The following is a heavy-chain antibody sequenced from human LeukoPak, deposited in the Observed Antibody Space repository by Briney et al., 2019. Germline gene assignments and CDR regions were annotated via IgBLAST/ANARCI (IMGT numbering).Heavy chain of an antibody. D-gene: IGHD2-15*01. CDR2: INPNSGGT. J-gene: IGHJ4*02. V-gene: IGHV1-2*02. Sequence: ASVKVSCKASGYTFTGYYMHWVRQAPGQGLEWMGWINPNSGGTNYAQKFQGRVTMTRDTSISTAYMELSRLRSDDTAVYYCAREGGLGYCSGGSCYPTGADYWGQGTPVTVSS. CDR1: GYTFTGYY. CDR3: AREGGLGYCSGGSCYPTGADY.